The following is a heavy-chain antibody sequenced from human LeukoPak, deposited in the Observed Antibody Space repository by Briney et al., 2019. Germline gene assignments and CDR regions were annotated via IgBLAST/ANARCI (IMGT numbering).Heavy chain of an antibody. CDR1: GFTFGDYA. V-gene: IGHV3-49*03. Sequence: GRSLRLSCTASGFTFGDYAMSWFRQAPGKGLEWVGFIRSKAYGGTTEYAASVKGRFTISRDDSKSIAYLQMNSLKTEDTAVYYCAKYQRQWLPKGGFDYWGQGTLVTVSS. D-gene: IGHD6-19*01. J-gene: IGHJ4*02. CDR2: IRSKAYGGTT. CDR3: AKYQRQWLPKGGFDY.